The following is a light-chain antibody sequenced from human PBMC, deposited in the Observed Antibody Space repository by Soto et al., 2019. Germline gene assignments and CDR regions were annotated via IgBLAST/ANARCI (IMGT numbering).Light chain of an antibody. J-gene: IGKJ4*01. Sequence: IVLTQSPATLSLSPGERATLSCTASQHVTTTYIAWYQQKFGQAPRLLIYGASTRATGTPDRFTGGGFGTDVTRTISRVEPEDFAVYYCQQYDSSFTFGGGTKVEMK. CDR1: QHVTTTY. CDR3: QQYDSSFT. CDR2: GAS. V-gene: IGKV3-20*01.